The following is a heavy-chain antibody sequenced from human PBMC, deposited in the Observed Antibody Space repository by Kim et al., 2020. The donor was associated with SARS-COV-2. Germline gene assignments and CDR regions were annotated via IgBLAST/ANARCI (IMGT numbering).Heavy chain of an antibody. Sequence: GGSLRLSCAVSGFTFRVNWMNWVRQAPGNGLEWVASINQVGSGKYYVDSVKGRFTISRDNAKKTPYLQMNSLRAEDTALYYCARDTSTAMEHWGQGTLVT. J-gene: IGHJ4*02. CDR2: INQVGSGK. V-gene: IGHV3-7*01. CDR1: GFTFRVNW. D-gene: IGHD1-1*01. CDR3: ARDTSTAMEH.